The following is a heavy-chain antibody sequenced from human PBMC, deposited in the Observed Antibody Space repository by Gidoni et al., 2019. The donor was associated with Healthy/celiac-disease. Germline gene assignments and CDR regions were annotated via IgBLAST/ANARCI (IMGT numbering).Heavy chain of an antibody. V-gene: IGHV6-1*01. J-gene: IGHJ6*02. CDR3: ARSCDVYDYIWGSYYRLDV. D-gene: IGHD3-16*01. CDR2: TYYRSKWYN. CDR1: GDSVSSNSAA. Sequence: QVQLQQSGPGLVKPSQTLSLTCAISGDSVSSNSAAWNWIRQSPSRGLEWLGRTYYRSKWYNDYAVSVKSRITINPDTSKNQFSLQLNSVTPEDTAVYYCARSCDVYDYIWGSYYRLDVWGQGTTVTVSS.